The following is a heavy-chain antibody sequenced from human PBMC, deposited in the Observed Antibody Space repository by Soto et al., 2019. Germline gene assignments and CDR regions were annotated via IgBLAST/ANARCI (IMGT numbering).Heavy chain of an antibody. J-gene: IGHJ6*02. CDR2: INSDGSST. D-gene: IGHD3-9*01. Sequence: PGGSLRLSCAASGFTFSSYWMHWVRQAPGKGLVWVSRINSDGSSTSYADSVKGRFTISRDNAKNTLYLQMNSLRAEDTAVYYCARDLFSGLRYFDWFPSYGMDVWGQGTTVTVSS. V-gene: IGHV3-74*01. CDR1: GFTFSSYW. CDR3: ARDLFSGLRYFDWFPSYGMDV.